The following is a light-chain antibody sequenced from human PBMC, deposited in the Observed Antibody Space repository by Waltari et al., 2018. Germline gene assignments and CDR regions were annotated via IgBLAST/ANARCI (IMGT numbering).Light chain of an antibody. V-gene: IGKV1-9*01. CDR2: GVS. Sequence: DIQLTESPSFLSASVGDRVTITCRASQGISSYLAWYQQKPGKAPEILIYGVSTLQIGVPSRFSGSGSGTEFTLTVSSLQPEDFATYYCLHLDNSRSEFTFGGGTKVEIK. CDR1: QGISSY. CDR3: LHLDNSRSEFT. J-gene: IGKJ4*01.